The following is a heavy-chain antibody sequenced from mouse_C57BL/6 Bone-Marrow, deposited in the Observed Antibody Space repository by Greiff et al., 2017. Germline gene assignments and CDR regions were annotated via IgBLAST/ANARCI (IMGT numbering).Heavy chain of an antibody. Sequence: EVQLVESGGGLVKPGGSLTLSCAASGFTFSDYGMHWVRQAPEKGLEWVAYISCGSSTIYSAYTVKRRFTISRDKAKNTQYLQMTSLRTEETAMYYCARREQGEGCDYWGQGTTLTVSS. CDR2: ISCGSSTI. CDR1: GFTFSDYG. CDR3: ARREQGEGCDY. V-gene: IGHV5-17*01. J-gene: IGHJ2*01.